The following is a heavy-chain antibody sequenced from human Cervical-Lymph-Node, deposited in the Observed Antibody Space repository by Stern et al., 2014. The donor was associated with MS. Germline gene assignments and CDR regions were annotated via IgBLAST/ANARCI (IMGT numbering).Heavy chain of an antibody. V-gene: IGHV2-26*01. J-gene: IGHJ4*02. CDR1: GFSLSNGRMG. Sequence: QVTLRESGPVLVQPTETLMLTCTVSGFSLSNGRMGVSWIRQPPGKALEWLAHIFSNEDKSYSTSLQSRITPSQATSRSHLVLTMTNMDPVDTATYFCARILYDGAYRGDYWGQGILVTVSS. CDR3: ARILYDGAYRGDY. CDR2: IFSNEDK. D-gene: IGHD3-10*01.